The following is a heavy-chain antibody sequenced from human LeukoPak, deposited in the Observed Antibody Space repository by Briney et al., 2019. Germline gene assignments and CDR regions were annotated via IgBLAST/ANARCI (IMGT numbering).Heavy chain of an antibody. CDR2: INQDGSEK. CDR3: ARDGGVSGYDLLDY. Sequence: AGTLKLPCSASGFTFRSLRMTWVRQDPGKGLEWVANINQDGSEKYFVDSVKGRFTISRDNAKNSVFPQMNSLTVEDTAVYYCARDGGVSGYDLLDYWGQGTLVTVSS. CDR1: GFTFRSLR. J-gene: IGHJ4*02. D-gene: IGHD5-12*01. V-gene: IGHV3-7*01.